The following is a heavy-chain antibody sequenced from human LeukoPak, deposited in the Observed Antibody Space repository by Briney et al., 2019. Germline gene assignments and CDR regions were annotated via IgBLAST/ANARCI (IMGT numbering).Heavy chain of an antibody. CDR2: FYFGRTT. Sequence: SETLSLTCSVSGGSLRGHRWSGIRQPPGQGLEYIGDFYFGRTTNYNRSLKSRVTISLDTSKRQLSLTVNSVTAADTAVYYCARDKGQSGSSGIYESYMDVWGPGTTVIVSS. CDR1: GGSLRGHR. J-gene: IGHJ6*03. CDR3: ARDKGQSGSSGIYESYMDV. D-gene: IGHD6-6*01. V-gene: IGHV4-59*11.